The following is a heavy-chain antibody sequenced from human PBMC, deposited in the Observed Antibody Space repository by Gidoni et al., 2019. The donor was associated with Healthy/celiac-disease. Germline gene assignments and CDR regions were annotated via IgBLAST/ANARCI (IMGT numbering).Heavy chain of an antibody. CDR2: IIPILGIA. CDR3: ARGTIFGVVIIDY. V-gene: IGHV1-69*04. CDR1: GGTFSSYA. J-gene: IGHJ4*02. D-gene: IGHD3-3*01. Sequence: QVQLVQSGAEVKKPGSSVKVSCKASGGTFSSYAISWVRQAPGQGLEWMGRIIPILGIANYAQKFQGRVTITADKSTSTAYMELSSLRSEDTAVYYCARGTIFGVVIIDYWGQGTLVTVSS.